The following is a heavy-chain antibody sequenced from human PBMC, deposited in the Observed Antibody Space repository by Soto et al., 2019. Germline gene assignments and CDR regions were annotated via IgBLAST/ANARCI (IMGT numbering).Heavy chain of an antibody. CDR1: GGSISSSNW. D-gene: IGHD2-15*01. V-gene: IGHV4-4*02. CDR3: ARARRYCSSSSCYLDP. Sequence: SETLSLTCAVSGGSISSSNWWNWVRQPPGKGLEWIGETFHSGSTNYNPSLRSRVTISVDKSKNQFSLKLNSVTAADTAVYYCARARRYCSSSSCYLDPWGQGTLVTVSS. J-gene: IGHJ5*02. CDR2: TFHSGST.